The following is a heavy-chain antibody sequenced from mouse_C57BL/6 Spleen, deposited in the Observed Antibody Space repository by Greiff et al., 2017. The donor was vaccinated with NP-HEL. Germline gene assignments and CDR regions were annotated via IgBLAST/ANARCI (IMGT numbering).Heavy chain of an antibody. CDR3: ARGMITTVLQVFAY. Sequence: QVQLQQPGAELVKPGASVKMSCKASGYTFTSYWITWVKQRPGQGLEWIGDIYPGSGSTNYNEKFKSKATLTVDTSSSTADMQLSSLTSEDSAVYYCARGMITTVLQVFAYWGQGTLVTVSA. D-gene: IGHD1-1*01. CDR2: IYPGSGST. J-gene: IGHJ3*01. CDR1: GYTFTSYW. V-gene: IGHV1-55*01.